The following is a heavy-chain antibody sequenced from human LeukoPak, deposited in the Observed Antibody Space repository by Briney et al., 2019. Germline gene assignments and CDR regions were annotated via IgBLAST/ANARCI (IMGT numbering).Heavy chain of an antibody. CDR2: IWYDGSNK. Sequence: PGGSLRLSCAASGFTFSSYGMHWVRQAPGKGLEWVAVIWYDGSNKYYADSVKGRFTISRDNAKNSLYLQMNSLRAEDTAVYYCARALTVAGNPLDYWGQGTLVTVSS. V-gene: IGHV3-33*01. J-gene: IGHJ4*02. CDR1: GFTFSSYG. D-gene: IGHD6-19*01. CDR3: ARALTVAGNPLDY.